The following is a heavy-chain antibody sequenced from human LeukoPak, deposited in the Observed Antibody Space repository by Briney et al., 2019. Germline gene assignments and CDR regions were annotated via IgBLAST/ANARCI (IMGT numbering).Heavy chain of an antibody. CDR1: GFTLSSNW. V-gene: IGHV3-74*01. CDR2: INSDGSST. D-gene: IGHD3-22*01. J-gene: IGHJ4*02. Sequence: GGSLRLSCAASGFTLSSNWMHWVRQAPGKGLVWVSRINSDGSSTSYADSVKGRFTISRDNAKNTLYLQMNSLRAEDTAVYYCAGSTWYDSSGYYYWGQGTLVTVSS. CDR3: AGSTWYDSSGYYY.